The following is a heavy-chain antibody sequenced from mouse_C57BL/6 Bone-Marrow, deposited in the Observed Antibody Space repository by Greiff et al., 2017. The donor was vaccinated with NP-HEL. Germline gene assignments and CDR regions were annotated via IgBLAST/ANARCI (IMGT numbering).Heavy chain of an antibody. Sequence: QVQLQQSGAELVMPGASVKLSCKASGYTFTSYWMHWVKQRPGQGLEWIGEIDPSDSYTNYNQKFKGKSTLTVDKSSSTAYMQLSSLTSEDSAVYYCARRGLRCDYWGQGTTLTVSS. J-gene: IGHJ2*01. CDR2: IDPSDSYT. CDR1: GYTFTSYW. CDR3: ARRGLRCDY. D-gene: IGHD2-2*01. V-gene: IGHV1-69*01.